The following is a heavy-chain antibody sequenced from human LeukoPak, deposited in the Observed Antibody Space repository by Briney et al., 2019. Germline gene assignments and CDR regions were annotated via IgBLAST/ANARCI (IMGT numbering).Heavy chain of an antibody. J-gene: IGHJ4*02. Sequence: PSETLSLTCAVYGGSFSGYYWSWIRQPPGKGLEWIGEINHSGSTNYNPSLKSRVTISVDTSKNQFSLKLSSVTAADTAVYYCARGPGYDYVWGSYRYALGNFGYWGQGTLVTVSS. V-gene: IGHV4-34*01. CDR3: ARGPGYDYVWGSYRYALGNFGY. CDR1: GGSFSGYY. CDR2: INHSGST. D-gene: IGHD3-16*02.